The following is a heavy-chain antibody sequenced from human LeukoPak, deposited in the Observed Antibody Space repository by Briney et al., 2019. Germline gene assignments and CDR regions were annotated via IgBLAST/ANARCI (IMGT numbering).Heavy chain of an antibody. Sequence: ASVKVSCKASGYTFTSYYMHWVRQAPGQGLEWMGIINPSGGSTSYAQKFQGRVTMTRDTSTSTVYMELSSLRSEDTAVYYCARDFPGIAAAGKLDPWGQGTLVTVSS. V-gene: IGHV1-46*01. J-gene: IGHJ5*02. CDR2: INPSGGST. CDR1: GYTFTSYY. D-gene: IGHD6-13*01. CDR3: ARDFPGIAAAGKLDP.